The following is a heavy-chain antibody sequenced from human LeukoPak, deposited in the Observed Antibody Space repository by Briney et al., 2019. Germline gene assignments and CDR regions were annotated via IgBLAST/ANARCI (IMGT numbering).Heavy chain of an antibody. CDR3: ARFYWSDY. CDR1: GGSFINYY. V-gene: IGHV4-34*01. D-gene: IGHD2/OR15-2a*01. J-gene: IGHJ4*02. CDR2: TDHSGSTT. Sequence: NPSETLSLTCDVSGGSFINYYWSWIRQSPGKGLEWIGETDHSGSTTNYNPSLKSRVTISVDTSKKQFSLRLRSVTAADTAVYYCARFYWSDYWGQGTLVSVSS.